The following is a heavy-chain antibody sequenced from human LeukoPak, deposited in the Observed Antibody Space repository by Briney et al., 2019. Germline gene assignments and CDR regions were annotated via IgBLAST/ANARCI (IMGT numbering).Heavy chain of an antibody. J-gene: IGHJ4*02. CDR1: GFTFSSYG. D-gene: IGHD5-18*01. CDR3: ARVGRGDTYGYVDY. Sequence: TGGSLRLSCEASGFTFSSYGIHSVRQAPGKGLERVAVIWSDATSKTYADSVKGRFTVSRDNSKNTLYLHMNSLRAEDTAVYYCARVGRGDTYGYVDYWGQGTLVTVSS. CDR2: IWSDATSK. V-gene: IGHV3-33*01.